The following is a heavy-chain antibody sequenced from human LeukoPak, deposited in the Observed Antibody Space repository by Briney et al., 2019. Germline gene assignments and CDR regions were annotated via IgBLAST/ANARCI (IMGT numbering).Heavy chain of an antibody. Sequence: GGSLRLSCAASGFTFSSYWMHWVRQAPGKGLVWVSRINTDGSSTSYADSVKGRFTISRDNAKNTLYLQMNSLRAEDTAVYYCARTAQRWVSLGAFDIWGQGTMVTVSS. V-gene: IGHV3-74*01. CDR2: INTDGSST. J-gene: IGHJ3*02. CDR1: GFTFSSYW. CDR3: ARTAQRWVSLGAFDI. D-gene: IGHD5-24*01.